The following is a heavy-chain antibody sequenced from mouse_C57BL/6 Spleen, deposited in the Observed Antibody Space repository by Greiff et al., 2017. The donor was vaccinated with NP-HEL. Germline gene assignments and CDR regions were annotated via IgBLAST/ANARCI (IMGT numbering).Heavy chain of an antibody. J-gene: IGHJ2*01. V-gene: IGHV1-50*01. D-gene: IGHD1-1*01. CDR2: IDPSDSYT. CDR3: ARGLLLFDY. CDR1: GYTFTSYW. Sequence: QVQLKQPGAELVKPGASVKLSCKASGYTFTSYWMQWVKQRPGQGLEWIGEIDPSDSYTNYNQKFKGKATLTVDTSSSTAYMQLSSLTSEDSAVYYCARGLLLFDYWGQGTTLTVSS.